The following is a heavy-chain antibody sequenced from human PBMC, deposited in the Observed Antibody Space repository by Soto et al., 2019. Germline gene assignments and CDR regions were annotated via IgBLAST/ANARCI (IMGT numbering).Heavy chain of an antibody. D-gene: IGHD6-13*01. Sequence: VGSLRLSCASSVFTFSSYTMHWVRHAPGKWLEWVAVITYNGNEYYTDSVRGRFTISRDSSRTTVYLQMNSLRPGDTALYYCARELMPAAGSGDFYAMDVWGQGTTVTVSS. CDR3: ARELMPAAGSGDFYAMDV. J-gene: IGHJ6*02. CDR1: VFTFSSYT. V-gene: IGHV3-30*04. CDR2: ITYNGNE.